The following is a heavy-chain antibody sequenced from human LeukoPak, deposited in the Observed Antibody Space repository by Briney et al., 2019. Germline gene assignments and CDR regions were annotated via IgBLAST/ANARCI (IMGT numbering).Heavy chain of an antibody. Sequence: SETLSLTCTLSGGSISSYYWSWIRQPPGKGLEWIAYIYYSGSTNFNPSLKSRVTISVDTSKNQFSLKLSSVTAADTAVYYCARDSLRGTSRYSGYYFDYWGQGTLVTVSS. D-gene: IGHD2-2*01. J-gene: IGHJ4*02. CDR2: IYYSGST. CDR3: ARDSLRGTSRYSGYYFDY. V-gene: IGHV4-59*01. CDR1: GGSISSYY.